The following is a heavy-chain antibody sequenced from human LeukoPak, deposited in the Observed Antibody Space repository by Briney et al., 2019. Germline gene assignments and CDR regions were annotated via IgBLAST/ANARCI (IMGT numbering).Heavy chain of an antibody. J-gene: IGHJ4*02. CDR1: GFTFSNYA. Sequence: QPGGSLRLSCAASGFTFSNYAMRWVRQAPGKGLEWVSGISGSGDSTYYADSAKGRFTISRDNSKNTLYLQMNSLRAEDTAVYYCARRSGIAVAGAFDYWGQGTLVTVSS. D-gene: IGHD6-19*01. V-gene: IGHV3-23*01. CDR3: ARRSGIAVAGAFDY. CDR2: ISGSGDST.